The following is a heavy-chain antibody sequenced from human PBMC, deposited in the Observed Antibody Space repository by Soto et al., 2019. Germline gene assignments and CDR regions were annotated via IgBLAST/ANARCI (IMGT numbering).Heavy chain of an antibody. CDR1: GFTFSSYA. V-gene: IGHV3-23*01. Sequence: PGGSLRLSCAASGFTFSSYAMSWVRQAPGKGLEWVSAISGSGGSTYYADSVKGRFTISRDNSKNTLYLQMNSLRAEDTAVYYCAKDREVGYYDSSGYWSGYWGQGTLVTVSS. CDR2: ISGSGGST. D-gene: IGHD3-22*01. CDR3: AKDREVGYYDSSGYWSGY. J-gene: IGHJ4*02.